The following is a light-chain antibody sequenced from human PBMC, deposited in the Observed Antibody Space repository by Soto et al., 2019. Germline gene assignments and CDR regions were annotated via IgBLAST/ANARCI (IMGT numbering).Light chain of an antibody. Sequence: QSALTQPASVSGSPGQSIAISCTGSSSDVGIYNYVSWYQQHPGKVPKLIIYEVSNRPSGVSNRFSGSKSGNTASLTISGLQADDEGDYYCSSKTSSSSPFVFGTGTKLTVL. CDR1: SSDVGIYNY. CDR3: SSKTSSSSPFV. CDR2: EVS. V-gene: IGLV2-14*01. J-gene: IGLJ1*01.